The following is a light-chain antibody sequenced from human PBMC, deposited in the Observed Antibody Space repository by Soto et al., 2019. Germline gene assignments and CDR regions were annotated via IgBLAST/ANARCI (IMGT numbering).Light chain of an antibody. CDR1: QSISSW. V-gene: IGKV1-5*03. Sequence: DIQMTQSPSTLSASVGDRVIITCRASQSISSWLAWYQQKPGKAPKLLISEASTLESGVPSRFSGSGSGTDFTLTISRLEPEDFAVYYCQQYGSSSITFGQGTRLEIK. J-gene: IGKJ5*01. CDR2: EAS. CDR3: QQYGSSSIT.